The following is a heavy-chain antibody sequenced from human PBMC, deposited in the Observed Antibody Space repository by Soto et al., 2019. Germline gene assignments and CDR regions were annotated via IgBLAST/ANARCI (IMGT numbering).Heavy chain of an antibody. CDR1: GFTFSSYS. CDR2: ISSSSSTI. CDR3: ARGTRGLFDY. Sequence: GGFLRISCAASGFTFSSYSMNWVRQAPGKGLEWVSYISSSSSTIYYADSVKGRFTISRDNAKNSLYLQMNSLRDEDTAVYYCARGTRGLFDYWGQGTLVTVSS. D-gene: IGHD3-22*01. V-gene: IGHV3-48*02. J-gene: IGHJ4*02.